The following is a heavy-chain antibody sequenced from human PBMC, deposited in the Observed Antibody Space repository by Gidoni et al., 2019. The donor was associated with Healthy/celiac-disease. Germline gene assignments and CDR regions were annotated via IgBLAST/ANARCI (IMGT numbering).Heavy chain of an antibody. CDR2: INHSGST. Sequence: QVQLQQWGAGLLKPSETLSLTCAVYGGSFSGYYWSWIRQPPGKGLEWIGEINHSGSTNYTPSLKSRVTISVDTSKNQFSLKLSSVTAADTAVYYCATSGSYWGAFDYWGQGTLVTVSS. CDR3: ATSGSYWGAFDY. J-gene: IGHJ4*02. CDR1: GGSFSGYY. V-gene: IGHV4-34*01. D-gene: IGHD1-26*01.